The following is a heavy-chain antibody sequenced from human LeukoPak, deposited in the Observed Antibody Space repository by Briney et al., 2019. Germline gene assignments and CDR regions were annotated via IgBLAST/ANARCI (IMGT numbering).Heavy chain of an antibody. CDR2: IIPTFGTA. Sequence: ASVKVSCKASGGTFSSYAISWVRQAPGQGLEWMGGIIPTFGTANHAQKFQGRVTITADKSTNTAYMELSSLRSEDTALYYCAREPDYGGNSYYFDYWGQGTLVTVSS. D-gene: IGHD4-23*01. V-gene: IGHV1-69*06. CDR3: AREPDYGGNSYYFDY. CDR1: GGTFSSYA. J-gene: IGHJ4*02.